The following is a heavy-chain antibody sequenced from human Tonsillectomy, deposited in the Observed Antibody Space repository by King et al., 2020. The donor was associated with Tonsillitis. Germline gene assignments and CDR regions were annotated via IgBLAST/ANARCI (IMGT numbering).Heavy chain of an antibody. CDR1: GFTFSSYS. CDR2: ISSSSSTI. J-gene: IGHJ3*02. Sequence: QLESGGGLVQPGGSLRLSCAASGFTFSSYSMNWVRQAPGKGLEWVSYISSSSSTIYYADSVKGRFTISRDNAKNSLYLQMNSLRAEDTAVYYCARDFMTTVTTMWIDAFDIWGQGTMVTVSS. V-gene: IGHV3-48*04. CDR3: ARDFMTTVTTMWIDAFDI. D-gene: IGHD4-17*01.